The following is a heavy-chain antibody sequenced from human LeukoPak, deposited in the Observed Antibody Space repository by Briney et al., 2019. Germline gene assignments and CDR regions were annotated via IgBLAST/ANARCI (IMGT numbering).Heavy chain of an antibody. Sequence: QTGGSLRLSCAASGFIFSSYAMSWVRQAPGKGLEWVSAISGSGGSTYYADSVKGRFTISRDNSKNTLYLQMNSLRAEDTAVYYCAKDWSGYDAFDIWGQGTMVTVSS. CDR2: ISGSGGST. CDR1: GFIFSSYA. J-gene: IGHJ3*02. D-gene: IGHD3-3*01. V-gene: IGHV3-23*01. CDR3: AKDWSGYDAFDI.